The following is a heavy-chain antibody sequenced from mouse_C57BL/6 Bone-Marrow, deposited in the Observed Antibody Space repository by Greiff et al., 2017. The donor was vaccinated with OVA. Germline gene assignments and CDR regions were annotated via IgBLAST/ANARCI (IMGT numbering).Heavy chain of an antibody. CDR3: ARGWLLFDY. J-gene: IGHJ2*01. Sequence: DVTLVESGGGLVKPGGSLKLSCAASGFTFSSYAMSWVRQTPEKRLEWVATISDGGSYTYYPDNVKGRFTISRDNAKNNLSLQMSHLKSEDTAMYYCARGWLLFDYWGQGTTLTVSS. V-gene: IGHV5-4*03. CDR1: GFTFSSYA. D-gene: IGHD2-3*01. CDR2: ISDGGSYT.